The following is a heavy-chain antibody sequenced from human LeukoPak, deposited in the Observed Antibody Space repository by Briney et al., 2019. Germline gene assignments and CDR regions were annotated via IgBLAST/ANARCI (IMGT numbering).Heavy chain of an antibody. D-gene: IGHD3-22*01. CDR1: GGSISSYY. CDR3: ARSQWLLPTSFFDY. V-gene: IGHV4-59*01. CDR2: IYYSGST. Sequence: SETLSLTCTVSGGSISSYYWSWIRQPPGKGLEWIGYIYYSGSTNYNPSLKSRVTISVDTSKNQFSLKLSSATAADTAVYYCARSQWLLPTSFFDYWGQGTLVTVSS. J-gene: IGHJ4*02.